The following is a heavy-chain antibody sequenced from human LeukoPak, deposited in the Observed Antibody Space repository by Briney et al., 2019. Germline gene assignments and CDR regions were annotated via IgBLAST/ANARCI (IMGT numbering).Heavy chain of an antibody. Sequence: PSETLSLTCAVSGYSISSGYYWGWIRQPPGKRLEWVSGINWNGGSTGYADSVKGRFTISRDNAKNSLYLQMNSLRAEDTALYYCARETPNTRNRNFDYWGQGTLVTVSS. CDR1: GYSISSGYY. V-gene: IGHV3-20*04. CDR3: ARETPNTRNRNFDY. J-gene: IGHJ4*02. CDR2: INWNGGST. D-gene: IGHD4-23*01.